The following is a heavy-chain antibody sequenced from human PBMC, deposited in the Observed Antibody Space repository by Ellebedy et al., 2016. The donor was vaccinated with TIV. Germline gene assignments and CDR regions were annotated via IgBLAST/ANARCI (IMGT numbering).Heavy chain of an antibody. V-gene: IGHV3-21*05. Sequence: GESLKISXAASGFTFSSYSMNWIRQAPGKGLEWVSYISSSSSYTNYADSVKGRFTISRDNAKNSLYLQMNSLRAEDTAVYYCARGSSSGLDYWGQGTLVTVSS. D-gene: IGHD6-19*01. CDR2: ISSSSSYT. CDR1: GFTFSSYS. CDR3: ARGSSSGLDY. J-gene: IGHJ4*02.